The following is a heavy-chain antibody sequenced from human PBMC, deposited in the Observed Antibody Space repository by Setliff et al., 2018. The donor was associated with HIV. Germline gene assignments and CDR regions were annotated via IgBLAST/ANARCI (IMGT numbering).Heavy chain of an antibody. V-gene: IGHV1-2*02. Sequence: ASVKVSCKASGYTLTDHFLHWVRQAPGQGLEWMAWINPENGEAKYAQKFQGRVTVTRDTSINTGYMELRSLRSDDTAVYYCARSRLFRLGDLPLMGYGLNLWGQGTKVTVSS. CDR1: GYTLTDHF. CDR3: ARSRLFRLGDLPLMGYGLNL. J-gene: IGHJ3*01. CDR2: INPENGEA. D-gene: IGHD3-16*01.